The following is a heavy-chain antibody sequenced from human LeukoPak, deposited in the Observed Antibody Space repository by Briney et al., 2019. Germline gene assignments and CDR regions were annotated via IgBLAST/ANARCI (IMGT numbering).Heavy chain of an antibody. D-gene: IGHD6-13*01. CDR3: AKSGIAAAGQRGYFDN. CDR1: GFNFSSYR. V-gene: IGHV3-30*18. Sequence: PGGSLRLSCAASGFNFSSYRMHWVRQAPGKGLEWLAVISSGASNKYFADSVKGRFTISRDTSKNTLYLQMNSLTAEDTAVYYCAKSGIAAAGQRGYFDNWGQGALVTVSS. J-gene: IGHJ4*02. CDR2: ISSGASNK.